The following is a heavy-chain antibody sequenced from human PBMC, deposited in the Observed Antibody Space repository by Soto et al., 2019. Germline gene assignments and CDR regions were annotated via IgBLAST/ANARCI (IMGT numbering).Heavy chain of an antibody. J-gene: IGHJ4*02. Sequence: QVQLVQSGAEVKKPGASVKVSCKTSGYTFTSYHISWVRQAPGQGLEWMGGISAYNTNTNYAQKFQGRVTMTTDTLSSTAYMELGSLRSDDTAVYYCARDTPPTDYWGQGTLVTVSS. CDR1: GYTFTSYH. V-gene: IGHV1-18*01. CDR3: ARDTPPTDY. CDR2: ISAYNTNT.